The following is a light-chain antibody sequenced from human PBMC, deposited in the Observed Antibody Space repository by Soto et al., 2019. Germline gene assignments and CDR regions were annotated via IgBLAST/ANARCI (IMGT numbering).Light chain of an antibody. Sequence: VLTQSPVTLSLSPGERATLSCRASQSFRGLLAWSQQKPAQAPRLLIYDAYNRATGIPPRFSGSGSGTDFTLTISSLEPEDSAVYYCQQRHMWPITFGQGTRLEI. J-gene: IGKJ5*01. CDR3: QQRHMWPIT. V-gene: IGKV3-11*01. CDR2: DAY. CDR1: QSFRGL.